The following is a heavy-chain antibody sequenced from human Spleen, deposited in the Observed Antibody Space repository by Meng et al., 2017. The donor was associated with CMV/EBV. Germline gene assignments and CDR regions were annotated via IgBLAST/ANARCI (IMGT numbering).Heavy chain of an antibody. Sequence: GESLKISCAASGFTFSTYGMHWVRQAPGKGLEWVAFIRYDGTDKYYADSVKGRFTISRDNSKNTLYLQMNSLRAEDTAVYYCASILSVTTAGLGMDVWGQGTTVTVSS. V-gene: IGHV3-30*02. D-gene: IGHD4-17*01. CDR3: ASILSVTTAGLGMDV. J-gene: IGHJ6*02. CDR2: IRYDGTDK. CDR1: GFTFSTYG.